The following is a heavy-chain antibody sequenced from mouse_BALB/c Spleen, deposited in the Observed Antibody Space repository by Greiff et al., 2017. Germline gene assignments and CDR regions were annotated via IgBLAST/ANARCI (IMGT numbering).Heavy chain of an antibody. Sequence: VQLQQSGPELMKPGASVKISCKASGYSFTSYYMHWVKQSHGKSLEWIGYIDPFNGGTSYNQKFKGKATLTVDKSSSTAYMHLSSLTSEDSAVYYCARADYYGSSYGLDYAMDYWGQGTSVTVSS. J-gene: IGHJ4*01. CDR1: GYSFTSYY. CDR3: ARADYYGSSYGLDYAMDY. CDR2: IDPFNGGT. D-gene: IGHD1-1*01. V-gene: IGHV1S135*01.